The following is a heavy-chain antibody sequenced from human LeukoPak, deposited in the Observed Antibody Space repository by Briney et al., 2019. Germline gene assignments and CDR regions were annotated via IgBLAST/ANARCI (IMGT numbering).Heavy chain of an antibody. CDR3: DRDRYYDSSGYYFGY. V-gene: IGHV4-34*01. D-gene: IGHD3-22*01. Sequence: SETLSLTCAVYGGSFSGYYWSWIRQPPGKGLEWIGEINHSGSTNYNPSLKSRVTISVDTSKNQFSLKLSSVTAADTAVYYCDRDRYYDSSGYYFGYWGQGTLVTVSS. J-gene: IGHJ4*02. CDR1: GGSFSGYY. CDR2: INHSGST.